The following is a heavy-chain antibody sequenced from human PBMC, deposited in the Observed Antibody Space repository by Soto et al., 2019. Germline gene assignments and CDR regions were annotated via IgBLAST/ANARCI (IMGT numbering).Heavy chain of an antibody. V-gene: IGHV3-66*01. CDR2: IYSGGSA. D-gene: IGHD3-3*01. CDR3: ARDVGSYDDY. CDR1: GFTVSSNY. Sequence: PGGSLRLSCAASGFTVSSNYMSWVRQAPGKGLERVSVIYSGGSAYYADSVKGRFTISRDNSRNTLYLQMNSLRAEDTAVYYCARDVGSYDDYWGQGTLVTVSS. J-gene: IGHJ4*02.